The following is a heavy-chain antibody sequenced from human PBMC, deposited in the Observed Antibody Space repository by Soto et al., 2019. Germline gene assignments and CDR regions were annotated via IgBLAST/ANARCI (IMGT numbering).Heavy chain of an antibody. D-gene: IGHD2-2*02. CDR2: INAGNGNT. CDR3: ARGSLYRDDAAVVTYGESFNWFDP. Sequence: GASVKVSCKASGYTFTSYAMHWVRQAPGQRLEWMGWINAGNGNTKYSQKFQGRVTITRDTSASTAYMELSSLRSEDTAVYYCARGSLYRDDAAVVTYGESFNWFDPWGQGTLVTVSS. CDR1: GYTFTSYA. J-gene: IGHJ5*02. V-gene: IGHV1-3*01.